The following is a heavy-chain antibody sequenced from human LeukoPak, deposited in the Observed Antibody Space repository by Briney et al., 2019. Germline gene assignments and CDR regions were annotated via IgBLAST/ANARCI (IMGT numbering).Heavy chain of an antibody. D-gene: IGHD3-10*01. J-gene: IGHJ4*02. CDR2: FTSSGGAT. Sequence: GGSLRLSCAASGFTFSSYEMNWVRQAPGKGLEWVSVFTSSGGATYYADSVKGRFTISRDNSKNTLYLHMNSLRAEDTAVYYCAKDAVAPGSGGDFFDYWGQGTLVTLSS. V-gene: IGHV3-23*01. CDR1: GFTFSSYE. CDR3: AKDAVAPGSGGDFFDY.